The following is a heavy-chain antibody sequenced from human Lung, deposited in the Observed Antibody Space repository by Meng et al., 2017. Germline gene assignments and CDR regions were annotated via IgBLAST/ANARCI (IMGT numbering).Heavy chain of an antibody. CDR1: VYNFPDYY. Sequence: VRLVQAGGEVKKPGASVKVSCKPSVYNFPDYYIHWVRRAPGQGLEWMGRINPKSGDTHYAQKFQARVTMTGDTSISTAYMELSGLRSDDTAMYYCARDEDISAAGKLFGDYWGQGTLVTVSS. CDR2: INPKSGDT. D-gene: IGHD6-25*01. CDR3: ARDEDISAAGKLFGDY. V-gene: IGHV1-2*06. J-gene: IGHJ4*02.